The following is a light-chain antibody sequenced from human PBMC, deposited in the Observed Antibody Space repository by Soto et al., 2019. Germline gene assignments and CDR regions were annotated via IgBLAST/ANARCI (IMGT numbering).Light chain of an antibody. J-gene: IGKJ1*01. CDR3: QQYGSSPRT. V-gene: IGKV3-20*01. CDR1: QSVSSNF. Sequence: EVVLTQSPGTLSLSPGERAILSCRASQSVSSNFLAWYQQKPGRAPRLLIYDASSRATGIPDRFSGSGSGTDFTLTIDRLEPEDFAVYYCQQYGSSPRTFGQGTKVEIK. CDR2: DAS.